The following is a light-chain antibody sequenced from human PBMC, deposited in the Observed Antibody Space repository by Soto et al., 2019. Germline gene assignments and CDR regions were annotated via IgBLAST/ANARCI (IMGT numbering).Light chain of an antibody. CDR1: QSVGSS. CDR2: GAS. Sequence: EIVMTQSPATLSVSPGERATLSCRASQSVGSSIAWYQQKPGQTPRLLIYGASTRAAGIPARFSGSGSGTEFTLTISSLQSEAFAVYYCQQYNNLPPYCFGQGTRLVIK. CDR3: QQYNNLPPYC. J-gene: IGKJ2*03. V-gene: IGKV3-15*01.